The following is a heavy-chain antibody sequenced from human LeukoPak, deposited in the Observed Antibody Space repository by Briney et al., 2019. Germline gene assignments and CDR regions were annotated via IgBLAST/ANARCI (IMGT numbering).Heavy chain of an antibody. J-gene: IGHJ4*02. CDR2: IYNSGST. CDR3: ARWNEGFDY. Sequence: SETLSLTCTVSGGSISSYYWSWIRQPAGKGLEWIGHIYNSGSTNYNPSLKSRVTISVDSSKNQLSLKVSSVTAADTAVYYCARWNEGFDYWGQGILVTVSS. D-gene: IGHD1-1*01. CDR1: GGSISSYY. V-gene: IGHV4-4*07.